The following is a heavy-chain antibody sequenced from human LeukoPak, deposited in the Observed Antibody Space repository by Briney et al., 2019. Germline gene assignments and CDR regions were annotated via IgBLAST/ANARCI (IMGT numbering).Heavy chain of an antibody. D-gene: IGHD3-22*01. J-gene: IGHJ4*02. CDR2: IIPIFGTA. CDR1: GGTFSSYA. CDR3: ARVDLYWDSSGYSQAANDY. Sequence: GSSVKVSCKASGGTFSSYAISWVRQAPGQGLEWMGGIIPIFGTANYAQKFQGRVTITTDESTSTAYMELSSLRSEDTAVYYCARVDLYWDSSGYSQAANDYWGQGTLVTVSS. V-gene: IGHV1-69*05.